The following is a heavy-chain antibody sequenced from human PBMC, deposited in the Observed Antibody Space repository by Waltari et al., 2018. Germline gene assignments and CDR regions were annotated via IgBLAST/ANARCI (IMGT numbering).Heavy chain of an antibody. D-gene: IGHD1-26*01. V-gene: IGHV1-18*01. CDR1: GYTFTSYG. J-gene: IGHJ6*02. CDR3: AIKSSGVGGYYYGMDV. CDR2: ISAYNGNT. Sequence: QVQLVQSGAEVKKPGASVKVSCKASGYTFTSYGISWLRQAPGQGLEWMGWISAYNGNTNYAQKLQGRVTITADKSTSTAYMELSSLRSEDTAVYYCAIKSSGVGGYYYGMDVWGQGTTVTVSS.